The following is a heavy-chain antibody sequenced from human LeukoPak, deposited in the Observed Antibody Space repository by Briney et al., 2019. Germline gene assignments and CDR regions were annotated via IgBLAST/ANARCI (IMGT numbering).Heavy chain of an antibody. J-gene: IGHJ4*02. Sequence: GGSLRLSCPASGFTFSSYGMHWVRQAPGKGLEWVAFIRYDGSNKYYADSVKGRFTISRDNSKNTLYLQMNGLRAEDTAVYYCAKDRGYSSGWYAGGVDYWGQGTLVTVSS. CDR1: GFTFSSYG. CDR3: AKDRGYSSGWYAGGVDY. CDR2: IRYDGSNK. V-gene: IGHV3-30*02. D-gene: IGHD6-19*01.